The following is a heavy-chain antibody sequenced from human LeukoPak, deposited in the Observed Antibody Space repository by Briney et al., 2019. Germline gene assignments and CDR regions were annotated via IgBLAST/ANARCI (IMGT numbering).Heavy chain of an antibody. D-gene: IGHD5-18*01. CDR1: GFTFSSYA. J-gene: IGHJ4*02. CDR3: ASAKGVNTYGSVDY. Sequence: PGGSLRLSCAASGFTFSSYAMSWVRQAPGKGLEWVSVISGSGGSKYYADSVKGRFTLSRDNSKNTLYLQMDSLRAEDTAVYYCASAKGVNTYGSVDYWGQGTLVTVSS. V-gene: IGHV3-23*01. CDR2: ISGSGGSK.